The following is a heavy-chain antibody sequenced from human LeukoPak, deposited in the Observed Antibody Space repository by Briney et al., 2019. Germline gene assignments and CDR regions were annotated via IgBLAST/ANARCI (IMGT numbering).Heavy chain of an antibody. D-gene: IGHD4-17*01. V-gene: IGHV1-69*06. CDR3: AIVTFMTTVTTFDY. CDR2: IMPIFGTA. Sequence: GASVKVSCKAFVGTFNNSVINWVRQAPGQGLEWMGRIMPIFGTANYAQKFQGRATITADKSTSTAHMELGSLRSEDTAVFYCAIVTFMTTVTTFDYWGQGTLVTVSS. J-gene: IGHJ4*02. CDR1: VGTFNNSV.